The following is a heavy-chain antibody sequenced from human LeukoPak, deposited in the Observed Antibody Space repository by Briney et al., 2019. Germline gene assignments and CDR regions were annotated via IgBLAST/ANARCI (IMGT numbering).Heavy chain of an antibody. V-gene: IGHV4-30-4*08. J-gene: IGHJ2*01. D-gene: IGHD5-12*01. Sequence: SQTLSLTCTVSGGPISSGDYYWSWIRQPPGKGLEWIGYIYYSGSTYYNPSLKSRVTISVDTSKNQFSLKLSSVTAADTAVYYCATKGNSGYDPTPEYWYFDLWGRGTLVTVSS. CDR1: GGPISSGDYY. CDR2: IYYSGST. CDR3: ATKGNSGYDPTPEYWYFDL.